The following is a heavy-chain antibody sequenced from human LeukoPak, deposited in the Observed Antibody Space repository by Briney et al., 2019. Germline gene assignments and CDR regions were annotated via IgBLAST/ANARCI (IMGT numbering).Heavy chain of an antibody. D-gene: IGHD2-2*01. CDR1: GLAFSAYW. CDR3: ARDLPYCIDTSCYSAPPDV. CDR2: INQGGNQD. V-gene: IGHV3-7*01. Sequence: GGSLRLSCAASGLAFSAYWMSWVRQAPGVGLEWVADINQGGNQDAYVASVRGRFTVSRDNAKNSLYLQMSGLRAEDTAVYYCARDLPYCIDTSCYSAPPDVWGQGTTVTASS. J-gene: IGHJ6*02.